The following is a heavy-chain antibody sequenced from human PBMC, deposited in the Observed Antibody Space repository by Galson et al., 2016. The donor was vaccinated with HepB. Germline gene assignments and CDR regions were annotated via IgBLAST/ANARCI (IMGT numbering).Heavy chain of an antibody. CDR3: ARPGRLCSSISCYSWFDP. V-gene: IGHV3-30*04. CDR1: GFTFSSYL. Sequence: SLRLSCAASGFTFSSYLMYWVRQAPGKGLEWVAIISDDGSDKHYADSVKGRFTISRDNSQNTLFLQMNSLRVEDTAVYYCARPGRLCSSISCYSWFDPWGQGTLVTVSA. D-gene: IGHD2-2*01. CDR2: ISDDGSDK. J-gene: IGHJ5*02.